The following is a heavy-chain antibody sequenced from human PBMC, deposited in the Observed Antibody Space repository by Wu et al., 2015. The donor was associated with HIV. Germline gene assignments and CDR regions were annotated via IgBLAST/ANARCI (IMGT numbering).Heavy chain of an antibody. CDR1: GSSIASDYY. V-gene: IGHV4-38-2*02. J-gene: IGHJ5*02. CDR3: ARVPRGNYDFGWFDP. CDR2: IYYSGVT. Sequence: QVQLYESGPGLVKPSETLSLTCTISGSSIASDYYWGWIRQPPGKGLEWIANIYYSGVTYYNSSLRSRVSISVDTAKNQFSLKVNSVTASDTAVYYRARVPRGNYDFGWFDPWGQGALVIVSS. D-gene: IGHD3-3*01.